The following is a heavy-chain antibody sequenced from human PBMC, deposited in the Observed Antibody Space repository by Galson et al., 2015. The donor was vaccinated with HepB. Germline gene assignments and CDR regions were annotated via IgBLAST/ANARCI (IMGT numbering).Heavy chain of an antibody. CDR1: GYTFTSYA. CDR2: INTNTGNP. CDR3: ARGGIAAAGSTYYYYYGMDV. D-gene: IGHD6-13*01. Sequence: SVKVSCKASGYTFTSYAMNWVRQAPGQGLEWMGWINTNTGNPTYAQGFTGRFVFSLDTSVSTAYLQISSLKAEDTAVYYCARGGIAAAGSTYYYYYGMDVWGQGTTVTVSS. J-gene: IGHJ6*02. V-gene: IGHV7-4-1*02.